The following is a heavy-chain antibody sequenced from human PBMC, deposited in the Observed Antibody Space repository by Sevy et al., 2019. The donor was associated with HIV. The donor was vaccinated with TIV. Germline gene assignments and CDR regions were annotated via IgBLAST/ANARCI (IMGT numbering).Heavy chain of an antibody. CDR2: ISSSGSTI. D-gene: IGHD3-3*01. CDR3: ARVKDGIFGVVIHEKAFDI. CDR1: GFTFSSYE. J-gene: IGHJ3*02. V-gene: IGHV3-48*03. Sequence: GGPLRLSCAASGFTFSSYEMNWVRQAPGKGLEWVSYISSSGSTIYYADSVKGRFTISRDNAKNSLYLQMNSLRAEDTAVYYCARVKDGIFGVVIHEKAFDIWGQGTMVTVSS.